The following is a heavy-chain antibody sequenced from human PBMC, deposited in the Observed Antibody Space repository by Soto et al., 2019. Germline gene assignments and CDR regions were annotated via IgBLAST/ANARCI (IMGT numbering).Heavy chain of an antibody. CDR1: GGSISSSNW. Sequence: TAALSLTCTGSGGSISSSNWWRWVRQPPGKGLEWIGEIYHSGSTNYNPSLKSRVTISVDKSKNQFSLKLSSVTAADTAVYYCARARHILLWFGESLSGMDVWGQGTTVTVSS. CDR3: ARARHILLWFGESLSGMDV. J-gene: IGHJ6*02. D-gene: IGHD3-10*01. V-gene: IGHV4-4*02. CDR2: IYHSGST.